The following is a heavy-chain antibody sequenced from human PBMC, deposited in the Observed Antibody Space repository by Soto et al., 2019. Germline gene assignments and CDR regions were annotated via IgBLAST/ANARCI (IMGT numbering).Heavy chain of an antibody. D-gene: IGHD2-21*02. J-gene: IGHJ3*02. CDR3: TTDPAEAYCGGDCYPNDAFDI. CDR1: GFTFSNAW. Sequence: EVQLVESGGGLVKPGGSLRLSCAASGFTFSNAWMNWVRQAPGKGLEWVGRIKSKTDGGTTDYAAPVKGRFTISRDDSKNTLYLQMNSLKTEDTAVYYCTTDPAEAYCGGDCYPNDAFDIWGQGTMVTVSS. CDR2: IKSKTDGGTT. V-gene: IGHV3-15*07.